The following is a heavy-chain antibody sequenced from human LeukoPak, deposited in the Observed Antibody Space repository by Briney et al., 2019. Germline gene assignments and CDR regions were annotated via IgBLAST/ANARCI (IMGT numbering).Heavy chain of an antibody. CDR3: ARQGFDASGLYYRGLDY. Sequence: GASVKVSCEASRYTFTSYPMNWVRQAPGQGLEWMGWINTNTGHPTYAQAFTGRFVFSLDTSVSTVYLQINNLKAEDTAVYYCARQGFDASGLYYRGLDYWGQGTLITVSS. V-gene: IGHV7-4-1*02. D-gene: IGHD6-19*01. CDR1: RYTFTSYP. J-gene: IGHJ4*02. CDR2: INTNTGHP.